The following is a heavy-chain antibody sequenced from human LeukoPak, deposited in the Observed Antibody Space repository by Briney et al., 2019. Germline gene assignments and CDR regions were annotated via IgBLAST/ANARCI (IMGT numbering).Heavy chain of an antibody. J-gene: IGHJ4*02. Sequence: SETLSLTCTVSGGSVSGYHWSWIRQTPGRGLEWTAYIHYTGTTNYDPSLKSRLTISLDTSKKQFSLILSSVTAADTAVYYCARLKAVTGTSDYFDYWGQGILVTVSS. D-gene: IGHD6-19*01. CDR3: ARLKAVTGTSDYFDY. CDR1: GGSVSGYH. CDR2: IHYTGTT. V-gene: IGHV4-59*02.